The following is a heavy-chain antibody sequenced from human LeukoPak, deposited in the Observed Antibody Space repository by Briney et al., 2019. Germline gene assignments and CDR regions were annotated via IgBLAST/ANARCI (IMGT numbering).Heavy chain of an antibody. D-gene: IGHD6-13*01. CDR3: ARDHSSWEVPSDY. V-gene: IGHV3-74*01. CDR1: GFSFNTYW. CDR2: MNTDGSDR. Sequence: GGSLRLSCAASGFSFNTYWMHWVRQVPGKGLVWVSGMNTDGSDRSYADSVKGRFTISRDNAKNTLYLQINSLRAEDTAVYYCARDHSSWEVPSDYWGQGTLVTVSS. J-gene: IGHJ4*02.